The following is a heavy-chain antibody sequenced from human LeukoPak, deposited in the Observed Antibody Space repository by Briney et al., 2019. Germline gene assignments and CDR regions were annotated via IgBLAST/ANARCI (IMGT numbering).Heavy chain of an antibody. V-gene: IGHV4-61*09. CDR1: RGSLTSGNNY. Sequence: PSETLSLTCTVSRGSLTSGNNYWTWVRQPAGKGLEWLGHIYTTGSTTGRTNYSPSLKSRVTISIDTSTNQFSLKLSSVTAADTAVYYCARDLRYSYGPLGYYYGMDVWGQGTTVTVSS. D-gene: IGHD5-18*01. CDR3: ARDLRYSYGPLGYYYGMDV. J-gene: IGHJ6*02. CDR2: IYTTGST.